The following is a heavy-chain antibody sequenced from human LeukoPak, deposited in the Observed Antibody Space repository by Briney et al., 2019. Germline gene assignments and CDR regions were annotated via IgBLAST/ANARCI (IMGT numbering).Heavy chain of an antibody. CDR1: GFTFSSYS. Sequence: GGSLRLSCAASGFTFSSYSMNWVRQAPGKGLEWVSYISSSSSTIYYADSVKGRFTISRDNAKNSLYLQMNSLRAEDTAVYYCAREIVVPAALGNYYYYYGMDVWGQGTTVTVSS. D-gene: IGHD2-2*01. CDR2: ISSSSSTI. V-gene: IGHV3-48*01. CDR3: AREIVVPAALGNYYYYYGMDV. J-gene: IGHJ6*02.